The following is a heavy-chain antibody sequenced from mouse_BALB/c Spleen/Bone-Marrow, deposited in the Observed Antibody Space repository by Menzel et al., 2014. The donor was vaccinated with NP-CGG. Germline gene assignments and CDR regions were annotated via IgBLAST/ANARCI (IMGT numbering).Heavy chain of an antibody. CDR3: SRLYYYSYLNY. CDR1: GFDFSRYW. Sequence: EVKVIESGGGLVQPGGSLKISCAASGFDFSRYWMSWVRQAQGKGLEWIGEINPDSSTINYKPSLKDKFIMSRDKAKNTLYLRWNKVRSDDTSLYYCSRLYYYSYLNYWGQGTTLTVSS. V-gene: IGHV4-1*02. CDR2: INPDSSTI. D-gene: IGHD1-1*01. J-gene: IGHJ2*01.